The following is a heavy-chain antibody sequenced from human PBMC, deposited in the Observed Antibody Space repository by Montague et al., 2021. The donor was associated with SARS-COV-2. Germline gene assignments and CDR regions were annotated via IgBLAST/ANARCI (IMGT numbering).Heavy chain of an antibody. V-gene: IGHV4-39*01. CDR2: IPHSGTK. J-gene: IGHJ4*02. Sequence: SETLSLTCTVSGSSIISPMYYWGWIRQSPGKQLEWIGSIPHSGTKYYNPSLKSRVSLSIDTSKNQFHLALASATAADTAIYYCARRSSGGARFDFWGQGTLVAVS. CDR3: ARRSSGGARFDF. D-gene: IGHD2-15*01. CDR1: GSSIISPMYY.